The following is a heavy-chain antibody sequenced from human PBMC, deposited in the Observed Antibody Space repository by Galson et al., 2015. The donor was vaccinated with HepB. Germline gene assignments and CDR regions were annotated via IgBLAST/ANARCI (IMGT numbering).Heavy chain of an antibody. J-gene: IGHJ4*02. Sequence: SLRLSCAVSGLTFSSYAMSWVRQAPGKGLEWVSTISGSGDSTYDADSVKGRFTISRDNSKNTLYLQMHSLRAEDTAMYYCAKTRIVVSFGSELLYFDDWGQGTLVTVSS. CDR3: AKTRIVVSFGSELLYFDD. D-gene: IGHD2-2*01. V-gene: IGHV3-23*01. CDR2: ISGSGDST. CDR1: GLTFSSYA.